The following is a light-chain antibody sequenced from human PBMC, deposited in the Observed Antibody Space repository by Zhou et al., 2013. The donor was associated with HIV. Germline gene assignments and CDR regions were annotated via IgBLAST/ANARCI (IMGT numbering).Light chain of an antibody. V-gene: IGKV1-27*01. CDR2: GAN. CDR3: QQYSSYST. J-gene: IGKJ2*01. CDR1: EDINNY. Sequence: DIQMIQSPSSLSASVGDRVTITCRATEDINNYVAWYQQRPGTVPRLLIYGANTLQSGVPSRFRGSGSGTHFTLTISSLQPDDVATYYCQQYSSYSTFGQGTKLEIK.